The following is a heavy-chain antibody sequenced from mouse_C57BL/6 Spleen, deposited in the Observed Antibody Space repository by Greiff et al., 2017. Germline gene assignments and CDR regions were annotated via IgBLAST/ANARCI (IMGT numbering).Heavy chain of an antibody. V-gene: IGHV1-26*01. CDR2: INPNNGGT. CDR3: ATIYYGSMDY. Sequence: EVQLQQSGPELVKPGASVKISCKASGYTFTDYYMNWVKQSHGKSLEWIGDINPNNGGTSYNQKFKGKATLTVDKSSSTAYMELRSLTSEDSAVYYWATIYYGSMDYWGQGTSVTVSS. D-gene: IGHD2-2*01. CDR1: GYTFTDYY. J-gene: IGHJ4*01.